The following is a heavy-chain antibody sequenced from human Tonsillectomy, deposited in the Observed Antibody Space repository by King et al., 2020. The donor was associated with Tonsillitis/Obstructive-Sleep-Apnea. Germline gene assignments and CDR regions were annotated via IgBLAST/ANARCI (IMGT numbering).Heavy chain of an antibody. CDR2: ISSSGSYT. V-gene: IGHV3-11*06. CDR3: AISAGSPIQVEGGMDV. Sequence: VQLVESGGGLVKPGGSLRLSCAASGFTFSDYYMSWIRQAPGKGLEWVSYISSSGSYTNYADSVKGRFTISRDNAKNSLSLQMNSLRAEDTAVYYCAISAGSPIQVEGGMDVWGQGTTVTVSS. CDR1: GFTFSDYY. D-gene: IGHD5-24*01. J-gene: IGHJ6*02.